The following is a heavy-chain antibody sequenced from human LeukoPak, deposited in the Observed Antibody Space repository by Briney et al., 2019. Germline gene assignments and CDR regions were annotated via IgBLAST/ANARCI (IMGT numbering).Heavy chain of an antibody. CDR1: GDSISRYY. V-gene: IGHV4-59*08. CDR2: MFYSGST. D-gene: IGHD3-22*01. J-gene: IGHJ6*03. Sequence: SETLSLTCTVSGDSISRYYWTWLRQPPGKALEWFGYMFYSGSTTYNPSLKSRITISVDTSKNQFSLKLRSVTAADTAVYYCARLPYYYDNSGFRDYHYYMDVWGKGTTVNVFS. CDR3: ARLPYYYDNSGFRDYHYYMDV.